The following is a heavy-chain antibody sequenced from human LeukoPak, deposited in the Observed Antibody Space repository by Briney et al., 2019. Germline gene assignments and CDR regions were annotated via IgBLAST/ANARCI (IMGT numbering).Heavy chain of an antibody. D-gene: IGHD5-24*01. V-gene: IGHV3-30*02. CDR2: IRYDGSNK. Sequence: PGGSLRLSCAASGFTFSSYGMHWVRQAPGKGLEWVAFIRYDGSNKYYADSVKGRFTISRDNSKNTLYLQMNSLRAEDTAVYYCAKAETVERPYYYYYMDVWGKGTTVTVSS. CDR1: GFTFSSYG. CDR3: AKAETVERPYYYYYMDV. J-gene: IGHJ6*03.